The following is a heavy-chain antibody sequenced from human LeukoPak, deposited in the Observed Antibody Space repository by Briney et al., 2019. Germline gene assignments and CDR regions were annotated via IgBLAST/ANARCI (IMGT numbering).Heavy chain of an antibody. V-gene: IGHV4-59*08. CDR3: ARLSVVPAAMQFYYYYHMDV. CDR1: GGSISSYY. J-gene: IGHJ6*03. D-gene: IGHD2-2*01. Sequence: PSETLSLTCTVSGGSISSYYWSWIRQPPGKGLEWIGDIFYSGSTNYNPSLKSRVTISVYTSKNQCSLKLSSVTAADTAVYYCARLSVVPAAMQFYYYYHMDVWGKGTTVTVSS. CDR2: IFYSGST.